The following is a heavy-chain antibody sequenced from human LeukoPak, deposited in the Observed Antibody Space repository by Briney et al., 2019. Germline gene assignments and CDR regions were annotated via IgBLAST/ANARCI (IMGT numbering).Heavy chain of an antibody. D-gene: IGHD3-16*02. J-gene: IGHJ4*02. CDR2: IDPSDSYT. CDR3: ARGGRYDYVWGSYRYTY. CDR1: GYSFTSYW. Sequence: GESLRISCKGSGYSFTSYWISWVRQMPGKGLEWMGRIDPSDSYTNYSPSFQGHVTIPADKSISTAYLQWSSLKASDTAMYYCARGGRYDYVWGSYRYTYWGQGTLVTVSS. V-gene: IGHV5-10-1*01.